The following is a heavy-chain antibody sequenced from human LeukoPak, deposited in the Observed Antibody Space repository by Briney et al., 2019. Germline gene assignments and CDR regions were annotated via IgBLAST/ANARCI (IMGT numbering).Heavy chain of an antibody. CDR3: ARHDSFIPY. V-gene: IGHV3-23*01. CDR1: GFTFNDYA. CDR2: ISDTGRPT. J-gene: IGHJ4*02. Sequence: PGGSLRLSCAASGFTFNDYAMSWVRQAAGKGLEWVSGISDTGRPTFYADSVKGRFTISRDDSKKTVYLQINTLSAEDTAIYFCARHDSFIPYWGQGTLVTVSS. D-gene: IGHD3-16*02.